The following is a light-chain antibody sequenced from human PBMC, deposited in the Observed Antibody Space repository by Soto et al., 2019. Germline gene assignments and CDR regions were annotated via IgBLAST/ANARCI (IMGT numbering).Light chain of an antibody. CDR3: QQYGSSPRT. CDR2: DAS. Sequence: EIVMTQSPATLSVSPGERATLSFRASQSVRSYLARYQQKPGQAPRLLIYDASTRATGIPDRFSGSGSGTDFTLTISRLEPEDFAVYYCQQYGSSPRTFGQGTKVDIK. J-gene: IGKJ1*01. CDR1: QSVRSY. V-gene: IGKV3-20*01.